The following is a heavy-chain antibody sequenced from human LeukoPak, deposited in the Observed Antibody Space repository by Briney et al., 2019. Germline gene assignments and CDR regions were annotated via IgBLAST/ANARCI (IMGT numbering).Heavy chain of an antibody. CDR1: GGSISSYY. CDR2: IYYSGST. CDR3: ARGVTTVTTLLDY. V-gene: IGHV4-59*08. J-gene: IGHJ4*02. D-gene: IGHD4-17*01. Sequence: PSETLSLTCTVSGGSISSYYWSWIRQPPGKGLEWIGYIYYSGSTNYNPSLKSRVTISVDTSKNQFSLKLSSVTAADTAVYYCARGVTTVTTLLDYWGQGTLVTVSS.